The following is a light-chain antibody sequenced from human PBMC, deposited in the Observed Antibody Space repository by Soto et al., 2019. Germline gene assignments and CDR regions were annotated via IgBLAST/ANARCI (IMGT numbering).Light chain of an antibody. CDR1: QSASSGY. J-gene: IGKJ4*01. CDR3: QQYGSSPFT. CDR2: GAS. Sequence: IVLTQSPGTLSLSPGERATLSCRASQSASSGYLAWYQQKPGQAPRLLIYGASSRATGIPDRFSGSGSGTDFTLTISRLEPEDFAVYYCQQYGSSPFTFGGGTKVDIK. V-gene: IGKV3-20*01.